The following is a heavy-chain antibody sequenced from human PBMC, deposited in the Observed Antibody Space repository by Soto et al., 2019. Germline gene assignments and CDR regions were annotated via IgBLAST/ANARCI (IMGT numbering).Heavy chain of an antibody. V-gene: IGHV2-5*01. J-gene: IGHJ4*02. D-gene: IGHD3-3*01. CDR3: AHKPPRITIFGVVIIPMYYFDY. Sequence: GSGPTLVNPTQTLTLTCTFSGFSLSTSGVGVGWIRQPPGKALEWLALIYWNDDKRYSPSLKSRLTITKDTSKNQVVLTMANMDPVDTATYYCAHKPPRITIFGVVIIPMYYFDYWGQGTLVTVSS. CDR2: IYWNDDK. CDR1: GFSLSTSGVG.